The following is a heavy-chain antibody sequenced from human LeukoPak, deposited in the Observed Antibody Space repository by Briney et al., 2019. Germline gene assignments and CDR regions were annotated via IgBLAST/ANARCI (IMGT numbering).Heavy chain of an antibody. CDR2: ISSSSSYI. J-gene: IGHJ3*02. Sequence: GGSLRLSCAASGFTFSSDSMNWVRQAPGKGLEWVSSISSSSSYIYYADSVKGRFTISRDNAKNSLYLQMNSLRAEDTAVYYCARDDDYGDYGDAFDIWGQGTMVTVSS. V-gene: IGHV3-21*01. CDR3: ARDDDYGDYGDAFDI. CDR1: GFTFSSDS. D-gene: IGHD4-17*01.